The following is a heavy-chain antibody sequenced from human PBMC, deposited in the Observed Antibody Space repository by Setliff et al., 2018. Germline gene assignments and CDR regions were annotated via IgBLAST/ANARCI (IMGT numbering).Heavy chain of an antibody. CDR3: AGGRRYDYGWDFDY. V-gene: IGHV4-38-2*02. CDR2: ISHSGST. J-gene: IGHJ4*02. CDR1: GYSISSGHY. Sequence: SETLSLTCTVSGYSISSGHYWGWIRQHPGKGLEWIGSISHSGSTYYNPSLRSRVTISLDTSKDQFSPKLTSVTAADTAVYYCAGGRRYDYGWDFDYWGQGTLVTVSS. D-gene: IGHD4-17*01.